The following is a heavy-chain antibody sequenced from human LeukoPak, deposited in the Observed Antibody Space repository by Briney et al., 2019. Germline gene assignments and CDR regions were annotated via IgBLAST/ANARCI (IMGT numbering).Heavy chain of an antibody. CDR1: GGSFSSSSYY. CDR2: IYYSGST. V-gene: IGHV4-39*01. J-gene: IGHJ4*02. CDR3: ARGRKGLDY. Sequence: SETLSLTCTVSGGSFSSSSYYWGWIRQPPGKGLEWIGSIYYSGSTYYNPSLKSRVTISVASSKNQFSLKLSSVTAAETAVYCCARGRKGLDYWGQGTLVTVSS.